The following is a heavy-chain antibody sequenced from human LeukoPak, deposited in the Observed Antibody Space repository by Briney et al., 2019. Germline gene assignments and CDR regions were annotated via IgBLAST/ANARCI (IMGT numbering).Heavy chain of an antibody. D-gene: IGHD2-15*01. CDR2: IYYSGST. CDR1: GGSISSSSYY. J-gene: IGHJ5*02. Sequence: SETLSLTCTVSGGSISSSSYYWGWIRQPPGKGLEWIGSIYYSGSTYYNPSLKSRVTISVDTSKNQFSLKLSSVTAADTAVYYCARHTRGREDIVVVVAANYWFDPWGRGTLVTVSS. V-gene: IGHV4-39*01. CDR3: ARHTRGREDIVVVVAANYWFDP.